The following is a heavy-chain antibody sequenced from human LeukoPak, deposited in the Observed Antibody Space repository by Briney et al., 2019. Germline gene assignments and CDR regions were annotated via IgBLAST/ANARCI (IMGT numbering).Heavy chain of an antibody. CDR3: VRGRVGGVDY. D-gene: IGHD4-23*01. J-gene: IGHJ4*02. V-gene: IGHV3-74*01. CDR2: IDTDGSRT. CDR1: GFTFSSYR. Sequence: GGSLRLSCGASGFTFSSYRMDWVRQVPGKGLVWVSYIDTDGSRTTYADSVKGRFTISRDNAKNTVYLQMDSLRAEDTAVYYCVRGRVGGVDYWGQGTLVTASS.